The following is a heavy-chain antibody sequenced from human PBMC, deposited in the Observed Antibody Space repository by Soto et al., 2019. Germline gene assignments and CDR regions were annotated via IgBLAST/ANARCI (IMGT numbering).Heavy chain of an antibody. V-gene: IGHV3-30*18. D-gene: IGHD6-13*01. Sequence: QVQLVESGGGVVQPGRSLRLSCAASGFTFSSYGMHWVRQAPGKGLEWVAVISYDGSNKYYADSVKGRFTISRDNSKNTLYQQMNRMRAEDSAVYYCAKDLIAAAGQSLVPYYGMDVWGQGTTVTVSS. CDR3: AKDLIAAAGQSLVPYYGMDV. J-gene: IGHJ6*02. CDR1: GFTFSSYG. CDR2: ISYDGSNK.